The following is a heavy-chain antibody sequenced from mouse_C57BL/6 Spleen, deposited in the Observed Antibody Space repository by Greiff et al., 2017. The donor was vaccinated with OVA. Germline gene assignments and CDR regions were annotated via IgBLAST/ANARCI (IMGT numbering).Heavy chain of an antibody. D-gene: IGHD2-5*01. CDR3: ARHSYSNYFDY. Sequence: EVQLVESGGDLVKPGGSLKLSCAASGFTFSSYGMSWVRQTPDKRLEWVATISSGGSYTYYPDSVKGRFTISRDNAKNTLYLQMSSLKSEDTAMYYCARHSYSNYFDYWGQGTTRTVSS. V-gene: IGHV5-6*01. J-gene: IGHJ2*01. CDR2: ISSGGSYT. CDR1: GFTFSSYG.